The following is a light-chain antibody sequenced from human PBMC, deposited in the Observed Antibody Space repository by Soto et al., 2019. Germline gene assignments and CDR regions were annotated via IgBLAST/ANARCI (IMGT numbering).Light chain of an antibody. V-gene: IGLV3-1*01. CDR2: QDT. CDR3: QAWDSSVV. J-gene: IGLJ2*01. CDR1: HLGNKY. Sequence: SYELAQPPSVSVSPGQTASITCSGDHLGNKYVSWYQQKPGQSPVLVIYQDTKRPSGIPERFSGSNSGNTATLTISGTQTMDEADFYCQAWDSSVVFGGGTKLTVL.